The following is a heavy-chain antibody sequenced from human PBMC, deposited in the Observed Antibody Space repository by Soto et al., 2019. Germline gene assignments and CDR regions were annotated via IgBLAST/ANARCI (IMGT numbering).Heavy chain of an antibody. V-gene: IGHV4-39*01. D-gene: IGHD3-22*01. Sequence: SGTLSLTCTVSGGSISSSSYYWGWIRQPPGKGLEWIGNIYYSGSTYYNPSLKSRVDISIDASKSQFSLDLRSVTAADTAVYYCARLGGYYQAFD. CDR3: ARLGGYYQAFD. J-gene: IGHJ4*01. CDR2: IYYSGST. CDR1: GGSISSSSYY.